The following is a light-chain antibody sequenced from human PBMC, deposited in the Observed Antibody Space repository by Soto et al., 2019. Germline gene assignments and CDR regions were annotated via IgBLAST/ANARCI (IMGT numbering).Light chain of an antibody. CDR3: AAWDDSLSGVV. CDR2: RNN. CDR1: SSNIGSNY. J-gene: IGLJ2*01. Sequence: QAVVTQPPSASRTPGQRVTISCSGSSSNIGSNYVFWYQHLPGTAPKLLIYRNNQRPSGVPDRFSGSKSGTSASLAISGLRSEDETDYYCAAWDDSLSGVVFGGGTKLTVL. V-gene: IGLV1-47*01.